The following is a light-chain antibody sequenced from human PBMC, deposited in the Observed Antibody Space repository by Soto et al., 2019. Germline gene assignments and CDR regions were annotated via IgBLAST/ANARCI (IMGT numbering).Light chain of an antibody. CDR1: EXLVHSDGIAY. V-gene: IGKV2-30*02. CDR3: MQGTHWPIT. J-gene: IGKJ5*01. Sequence: DVVITQSPLSLPVTLGQPASISFRSNEXLVHSDGIAYFSWFQQRPGRSPRRLIYKVSNRDSGVPARFSGSGSGTDFALKISRVEAEDVGVYYCMQGTHWPITFGQGTRLEIK. CDR2: KVS.